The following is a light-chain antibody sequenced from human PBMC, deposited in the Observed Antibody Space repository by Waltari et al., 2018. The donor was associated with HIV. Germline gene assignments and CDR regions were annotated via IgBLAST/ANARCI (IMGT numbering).Light chain of an antibody. CDR1: RSNIGSNA. V-gene: IGLV1-44*01. J-gene: IGLJ2*01. CDR3: AAWDDNLDAAL. Sequence: ALTQPPSASGTPRQRVTISCSGGRSNIGSNAVSWYHQVPRTAPQTLIYKNNQRPSWVPDRFSGSKSGTSASLAISGLQSEDEADYFCAAWDDNLDAALFGGGTKLTVL. CDR2: KNN.